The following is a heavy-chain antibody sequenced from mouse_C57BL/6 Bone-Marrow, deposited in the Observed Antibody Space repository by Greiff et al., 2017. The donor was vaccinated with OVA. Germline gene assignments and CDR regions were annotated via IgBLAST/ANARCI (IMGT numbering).Heavy chain of an antibody. CDR2: INPYNGGT. Sequence: VQLQQSGPVLVKPGASVKMSCKASGYTFTDYYMNWVKQSHGKSLEWIGVINPYNGGTNYNQKFKGKATFTVDKSSSTAYMELNSLTSEDSAVYYGARRGVMVTTAGFAYWGQGTLVTVSA. CDR3: ARRGVMVTTAGFAY. D-gene: IGHD2-2*01. V-gene: IGHV1-19*01. CDR1: GYTFTDYY. J-gene: IGHJ3*01.